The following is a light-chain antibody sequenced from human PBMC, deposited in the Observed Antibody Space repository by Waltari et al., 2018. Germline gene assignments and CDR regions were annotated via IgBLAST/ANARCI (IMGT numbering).Light chain of an antibody. CDR3: QHYVRLPVT. Sequence: VLTQSPGTLSLSPGERATLSRRASQSVSRTLAWYQQKPGQAPRLLIYGASTRATGIPERFSGGGSGKYFSLTISRLEHEDFAVHYCQHYVRLPVTFDQGTKVEIK. V-gene: IGKV3-20*01. CDR1: QSVSRT. J-gene: IGKJ1*01. CDR2: GAS.